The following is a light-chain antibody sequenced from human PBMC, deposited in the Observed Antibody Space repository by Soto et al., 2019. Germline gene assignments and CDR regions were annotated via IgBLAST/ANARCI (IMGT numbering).Light chain of an antibody. V-gene: IGKV3-20*01. CDR3: QQYGSSGT. CDR1: QSVSNNY. CDR2: RAS. J-gene: IGKJ1*01. Sequence: IVLSQSPGTLSLSPGERATLSCRASQSVSNNYLAWYQQKPGQAPRLLIYRASNRATGIPDRFSGSGSGTDFTLTISRLEPEDFAVYYCQQYGSSGTFGQGTKVDIK.